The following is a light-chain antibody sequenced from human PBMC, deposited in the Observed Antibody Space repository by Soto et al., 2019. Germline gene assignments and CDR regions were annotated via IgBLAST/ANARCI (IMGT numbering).Light chain of an antibody. J-gene: IGKJ1*01. CDR1: QSVSSN. Sequence: EIVVTQSPATLSVSPGERATLSCGASQSVSSNLAWYQQRPGQAPRLLVYGASTRSTGIPARFSGSGSGPEFTLTVSSRQAEDFAGVYCPQYNSKPRTFAQGTKVDIK. V-gene: IGKV3-15*01. CDR2: GAS. CDR3: PQYNSKPRT.